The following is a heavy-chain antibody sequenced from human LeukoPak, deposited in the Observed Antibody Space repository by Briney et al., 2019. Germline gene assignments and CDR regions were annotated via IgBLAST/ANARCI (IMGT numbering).Heavy chain of an antibody. CDR3: VKSAGKDEYRDLFDV. J-gene: IGHJ3*01. CDR1: GFTFGNSA. V-gene: IGHV3-23*01. CDR2: ISNVGDNT. Sequence: GGSLRLSCAASGFTFGNSAHNWVRQAPGKGLEWVSTISNVGDNTAYADSVKGRFTISRDNSKSTLYLQMNSLRAEDTAVYYCVKSAGKDEYRDLFDVWGQGTVVTVS. D-gene: IGHD2-2*02.